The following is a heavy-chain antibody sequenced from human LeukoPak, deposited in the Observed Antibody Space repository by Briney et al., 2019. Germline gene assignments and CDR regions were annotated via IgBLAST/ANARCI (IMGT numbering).Heavy chain of an antibody. CDR1: GFTFKTHA. CDR3: ARGPKGKYYFDY. CDR2: IYSGGGT. V-gene: IGHV3-53*01. J-gene: IGHJ4*02. Sequence: GGSLRLSCAASGFTFKTHAMTWVRQTPGRGLEWVSVIYSGGGTYYADSVKGRFTISRDSSKNTLYLQMNSLRAEDTAVYYCARGPKGKYYFDYWGQGTLVTVSS.